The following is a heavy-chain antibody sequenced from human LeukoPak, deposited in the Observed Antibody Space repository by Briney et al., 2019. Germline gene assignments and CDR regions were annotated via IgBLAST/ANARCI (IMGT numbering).Heavy chain of an antibody. CDR1: GFTFSSYA. J-gene: IGHJ4*02. CDR3: AKEGLVRGVIDY. V-gene: IGHV3-23*01. Sequence: GGSLRLSCAASGFTFSSYALSWVRQAPGKGLEGVSGISSSGGSTHYADSVKGRFTISRDNSKNTLYLQMNSLRAEDTAVYYCAKEGLVRGVIDYWGQGTLVTVSS. CDR2: ISSSGGST. D-gene: IGHD3-10*01.